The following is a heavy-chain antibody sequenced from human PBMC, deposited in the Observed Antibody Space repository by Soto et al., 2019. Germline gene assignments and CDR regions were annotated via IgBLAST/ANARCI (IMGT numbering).Heavy chain of an antibody. J-gene: IGHJ4*02. CDR1: GGSVSSGSYY. D-gene: IGHD4-17*01. Sequence: SETLSLTCTVSGGSVSSGSYYWSWIRQPPGKGLEWIGYIYYSGSTNYNPSLKSRVTISVDTSKNQFSLKLSSVTAADTAVYYCARANGDPFFDYWGQGTLVTVSS. CDR2: IYYSGST. V-gene: IGHV4-61*01. CDR3: ARANGDPFFDY.